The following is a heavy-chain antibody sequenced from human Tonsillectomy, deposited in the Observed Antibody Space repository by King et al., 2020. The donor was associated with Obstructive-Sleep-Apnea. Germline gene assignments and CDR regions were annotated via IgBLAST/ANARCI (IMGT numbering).Heavy chain of an antibody. V-gene: IGHV4-39*07. CDR2: IYYSGST. Sequence: LQLQESGPGLVKPSETLSLTCTVSGGSISSSSYYWGWIRQPPGKGLEWIGSIYYSGSTYYNPSLKGRVTISVDTSKNQFSLKLSSVTAADTAVYYCAGDKSTSEAPFDHWGQGTLVTVSS. CDR1: GGSISSSSYY. J-gene: IGHJ4*02. CDR3: AGDKSTSEAPFDH. D-gene: IGHD2-2*01.